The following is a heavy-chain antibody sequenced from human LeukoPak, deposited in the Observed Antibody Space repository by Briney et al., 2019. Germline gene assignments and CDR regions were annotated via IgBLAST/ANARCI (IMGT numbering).Heavy chain of an antibody. CDR3: ARDGWDTAQRIYYYYYMDV. D-gene: IGHD5-18*01. V-gene: IGHV3-48*04. J-gene: IGHJ6*03. Sequence: GGSLRLSCAASGFTFSSYSMNWVRQAPGKGLEWVSYISSSGSTIYYADSVKGRFTISRDNAKNSLYLQMNSLRAEDTAVYYCARDGWDTAQRIYYYYYMDVWGKGTTVTVSS. CDR1: GFTFSSYS. CDR2: ISSSGSTI.